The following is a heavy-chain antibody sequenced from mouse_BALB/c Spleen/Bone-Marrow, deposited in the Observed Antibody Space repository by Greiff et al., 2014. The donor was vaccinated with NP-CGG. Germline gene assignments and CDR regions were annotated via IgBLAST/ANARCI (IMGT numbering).Heavy chain of an antibody. CDR1: GFTFSSYT. V-gene: IGHV5-12-2*01. Sequence: EVQLVESGGGLVQPGGSLKLSCAASGFTFSSYTMSWVRQTPETRLEWVAYISNGGGSTYYPDTVKGRFTISRDNAKNTLYLQMSSLKSEDTAMYYCARHGGSRGYYFDYWGQGTTLTVSS. J-gene: IGHJ2*01. D-gene: IGHD1-1*01. CDR3: ARHGGSRGYYFDY. CDR2: ISNGGGST.